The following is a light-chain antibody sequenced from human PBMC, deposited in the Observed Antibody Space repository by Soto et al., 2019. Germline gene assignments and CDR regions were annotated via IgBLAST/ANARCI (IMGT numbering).Light chain of an antibody. J-gene: IGLJ1*01. Sequence: QSALTQPPSASGSPGQSVTISCTGTSSDVGGYDFVSWYQQHPGKAPKLMIHEVSKRPSGVPDRFSGSKSGNTASLTVSGLQAEDEADYYCSSYAGSNNYVFGTR. CDR2: EVS. V-gene: IGLV2-8*01. CDR3: SSYAGSNNYV. CDR1: SSDVGGYDF.